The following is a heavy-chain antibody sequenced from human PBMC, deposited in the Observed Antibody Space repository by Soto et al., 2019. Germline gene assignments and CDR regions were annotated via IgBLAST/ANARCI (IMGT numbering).Heavy chain of an antibody. CDR3: AKESHDTLTGSHWGWYFDL. J-gene: IGHJ2*01. D-gene: IGHD3-9*01. V-gene: IGHV4-34*01. CDR1: GGSFSGYY. CDR2: INDRGSI. Sequence: QVQLQQWGAGPLRPLETLSLTCGVSGGSFSGYYWAWIRQSPGKGLEWIGEINDRGSINYNPSLKSRVSISVDTSKKHYSLNLRSVTAADTAVYYCAKESHDTLTGSHWGWYFDLWGRGTLVTVSS.